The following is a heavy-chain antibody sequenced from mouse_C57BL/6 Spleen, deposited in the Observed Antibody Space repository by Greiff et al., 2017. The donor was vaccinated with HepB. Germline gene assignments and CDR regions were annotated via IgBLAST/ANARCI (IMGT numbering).Heavy chain of an antibody. CDR1: GYTFTSYW. J-gene: IGHJ2*01. V-gene: IGHV1-52*01. CDR2: IDPSDSET. D-gene: IGHD1-1*01. Sequence: VQLQQPGAELVRPGSSVKLSCKASGYTFTSYWMHWVKQRPIQGLEWIGNIDPSDSETHYNQKFKDKATLTVDNSSSTAYMQLSSLTSEDSAVYYCALFITTVVADYWGQGTTLTVSS. CDR3: ALFITTVVADY.